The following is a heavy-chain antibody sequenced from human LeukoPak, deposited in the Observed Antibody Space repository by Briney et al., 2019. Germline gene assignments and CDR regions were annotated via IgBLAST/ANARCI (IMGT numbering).Heavy chain of an antibody. CDR3: ARWGGIVVVT. CDR1: GGSFSGYY. D-gene: IGHD2-2*01. CDR2: INHSGST. V-gene: IGHV4-34*01. Sequence: SETLSLTCAVYGGSFSGYYWSWIRQPPGKGLEWIGEINHSGSTNYNPSLKSRVTISVDTSKNQFSLKLSSVTAADTAVYYCARWGGIVVVTWGQGTLVTVSS. J-gene: IGHJ5*02.